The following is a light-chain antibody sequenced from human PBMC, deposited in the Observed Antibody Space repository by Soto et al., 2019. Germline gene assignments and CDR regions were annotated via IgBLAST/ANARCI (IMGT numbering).Light chain of an antibody. V-gene: IGKV1-39*01. J-gene: IGKJ2*01. Sequence: DIQMTQSPSSLSASVGDRVTITCRASQSVSSFLSWYHRRPGKAPKLLIYAASSLQSGVPSRFSGSGSGTDFNLTITSLQPEDFATYYCQQSYSTPPTFGQGTKLEIK. CDR3: QQSYSTPPT. CDR2: AAS. CDR1: QSVSSF.